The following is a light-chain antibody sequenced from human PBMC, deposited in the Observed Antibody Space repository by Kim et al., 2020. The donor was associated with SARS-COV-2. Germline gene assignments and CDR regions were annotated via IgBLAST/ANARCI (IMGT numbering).Light chain of an antibody. CDR1: QSVSSNY. CDR3: QQYDSSPET. J-gene: IGKJ1*01. Sequence: EIVLTQSPGTLSLSPGERATLSCRASQSVSSNYLAWYQQNPGQAPRLLIYGISSRASGIPDRFSGSGSGTDFSLTISRLEPEDFAVYYCQQYDSSPETFGQGTKVDIK. CDR2: GIS. V-gene: IGKV3-20*01.